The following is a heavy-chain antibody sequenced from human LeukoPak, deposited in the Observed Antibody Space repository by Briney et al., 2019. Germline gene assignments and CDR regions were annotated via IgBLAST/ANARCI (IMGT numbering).Heavy chain of an antibody. CDR3: ARWLGDYGDYLGLLGYYYYMDV. V-gene: IGHV1-18*01. CDR2: ITPYNGNT. D-gene: IGHD4-17*01. Sequence: GASVKVSCKASGYTFTNFGISWVRQAPGQGLEWMGWITPYNGNTNYAQTLQGRVTMTTDTSTSTAYMELRSLRSDDTAVYYCARWLGDYGDYLGLLGYYYYMDVWGKGTTVTVSS. CDR1: GYTFTNFG. J-gene: IGHJ6*03.